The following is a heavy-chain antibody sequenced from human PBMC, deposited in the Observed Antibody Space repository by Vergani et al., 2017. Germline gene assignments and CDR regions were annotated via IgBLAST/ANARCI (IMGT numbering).Heavy chain of an antibody. J-gene: IGHJ3*02. Sequence: EVQLVESGGGLVQPGGSLRLPCAASGFTFSSYWMSWVRQAPGKGLEWVANIKQDGSEKYYVDSVKGRFTISRDNAKNSLYLQMNSLRAEDTAVYYCASFGYDRNAFDIWGQGTMVTVSS. D-gene: IGHD3-22*01. CDR3: ASFGYDRNAFDI. V-gene: IGHV3-7*01. CDR1: GFTFSSYW. CDR2: IKQDGSEK.